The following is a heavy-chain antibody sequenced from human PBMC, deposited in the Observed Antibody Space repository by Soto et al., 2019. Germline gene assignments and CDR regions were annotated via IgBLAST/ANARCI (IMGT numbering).Heavy chain of an antibody. J-gene: IGHJ4*02. Sequence: ASVKVSCKTSGYTFTDYYMHWVRHAPGQGLEWMGWINPTSGGPISAQKFQGRVTMTMDTSISTAYLELSRLRSDDTAVYYCARGGTTSLDYWGQGPQVTVSS. D-gene: IGHD1-1*01. V-gene: IGHV1-2*02. CDR1: GYTFTDYY. CDR3: ARGGTTSLDY. CDR2: INPTSGGP.